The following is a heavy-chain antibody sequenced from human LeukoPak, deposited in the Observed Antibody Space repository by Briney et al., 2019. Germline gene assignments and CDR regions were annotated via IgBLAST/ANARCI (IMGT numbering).Heavy chain of an antibody. CDR3: ARRMSGSHDY. J-gene: IGHJ4*02. CDR2: IDTSGNTK. CDR1: GFTFNDYE. Sequence: GGSLRLSCAASGFTFNDYEMNWVRQAPGKGLEWVSYIDTSGNTKRYANFVKGRVTISRDNAKNSVYLQMNSLRAEDTAVYYCARRMSGSHDYWGQGTLVTVSS. D-gene: IGHD1-26*01. V-gene: IGHV3-48*03.